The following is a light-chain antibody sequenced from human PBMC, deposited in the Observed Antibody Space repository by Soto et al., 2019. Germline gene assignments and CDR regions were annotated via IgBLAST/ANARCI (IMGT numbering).Light chain of an antibody. CDR2: GAS. Sequence: EVVMTQSPATLSVSPGERATLSCRASQSVSSNLAWYQPKPGQAPRLLIYGASTRATGIPARFSGSGSGTEFSLTISTLQSEDFAVYYCQQYNNWPPKYTFGQGTKV. V-gene: IGKV3-15*01. CDR1: QSVSSN. CDR3: QQYNNWPPKYT. J-gene: IGKJ2*01.